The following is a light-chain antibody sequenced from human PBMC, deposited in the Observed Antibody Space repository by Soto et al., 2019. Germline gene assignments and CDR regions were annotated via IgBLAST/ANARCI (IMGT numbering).Light chain of an antibody. V-gene: IGKV1-5*03. Sequence: DIQMTQSPSTLSGSVGDRVTITCRASQTISSWLAWYQQKTGKAPKLLIYKASTLKSGVPSRFSGSGSGTEFTLTISSLQPDDFATYLCQQSYITPAGFGGGTKVDIK. J-gene: IGKJ4*01. CDR2: KAS. CDR1: QTISSW. CDR3: QQSYITPAG.